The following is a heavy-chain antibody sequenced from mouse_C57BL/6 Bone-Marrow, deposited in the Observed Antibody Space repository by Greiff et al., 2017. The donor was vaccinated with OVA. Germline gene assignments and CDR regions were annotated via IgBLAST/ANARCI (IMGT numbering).Heavy chain of an antibody. CDR2: FHPYNDDT. D-gene: IGHD1-1*01. J-gene: IGHJ1*03. CDR3: EENGDYYGSSYDYRYFDD. CDR1: GYTFTTYP. V-gene: IGHV1-47*01. Sequence: QVHVKQSGAELVKPGASVKMSCKASGYTFTTYPIEWMKQNHGKSLEWIGNFHPYNDDTKYNEKFKGKATLTVEKSSSTAYLELSRLTSEDSAVFTCEENGDYYGSSYDYRYFDDWGTGTTLTVSS.